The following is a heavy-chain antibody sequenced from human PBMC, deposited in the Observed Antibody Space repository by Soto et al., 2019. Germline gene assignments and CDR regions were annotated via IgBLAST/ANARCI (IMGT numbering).Heavy chain of an antibody. CDR3: ARDRKDIVVVPAATGYYYYGMDV. Sequence: ESGGGVVQPGRSLRLSCAASGFTFSSYAMHWVRQAPGKGLEWVAVISYDGSNKYYADSVKGRFTISRDNSKNTLYLQMNSLRAEDTAVYYCARDRKDIVVVPAATGYYYYGMDVWGQGTTVTVSS. CDR1: GFTFSSYA. D-gene: IGHD2-2*01. CDR2: ISYDGSNK. J-gene: IGHJ6*02. V-gene: IGHV3-30-3*01.